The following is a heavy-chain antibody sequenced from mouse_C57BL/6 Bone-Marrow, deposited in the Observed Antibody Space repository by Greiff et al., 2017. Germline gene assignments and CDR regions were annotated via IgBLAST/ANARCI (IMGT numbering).Heavy chain of an antibody. CDR1: GYTFTSYW. J-gene: IGHJ1*03. CDR2: IDPSDSYT. CDR3: ARGGTTVVATDWYFDV. V-gene: IGHV1-59*01. D-gene: IGHD1-1*01. Sequence: QVQLQQPGAELVRPGTSVKLSCKASGYTFTSYWMHWVKQRPGQGLEWIGVIDPSDSYTNYNQKLKGKATLTVDTSSSTAYMQLSSLTSEDSAVYYCARGGTTVVATDWYFDVWGTGTTVTVSS.